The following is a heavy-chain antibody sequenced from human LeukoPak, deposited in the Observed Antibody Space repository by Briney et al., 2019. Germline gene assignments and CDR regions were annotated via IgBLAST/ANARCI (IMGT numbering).Heavy chain of an antibody. CDR2: IYHSGST. CDR1: AYSISSGYY. Sequence: SETLSLTCTVSAYSISSGYYWGWIRQPPGKGLEWIGSIYHSGSTYYNPSLKSRVTISVDTSKNQFSLRLRSVTAADTAVYYCARTVKTEYQLLYYYYYYYMDVWGKGTTVTVSS. D-gene: IGHD2-2*01. V-gene: IGHV4-38-2*02. CDR3: ARTVKTEYQLLYYYYYYYMDV. J-gene: IGHJ6*03.